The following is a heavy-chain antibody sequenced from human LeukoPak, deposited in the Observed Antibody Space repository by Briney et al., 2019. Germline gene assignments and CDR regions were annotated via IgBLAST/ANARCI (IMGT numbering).Heavy chain of an antibody. CDR3: AKLARYSTVNYYYGMDV. D-gene: IGHD6-13*01. CDR2: ISYDGSNK. V-gene: IGHV3-30*18. J-gene: IGHJ6*02. Sequence: GRSMRLSCAASGFTFSSYGMHWVRQAPGKGLEWVAVISYDGSNKYYADSVKGRFTISRDNSKNTLYLQMNSLRAEDTAVYYCAKLARYSTVNYYYGMDVWGQGTTVTVSS. CDR1: GFTFSSYG.